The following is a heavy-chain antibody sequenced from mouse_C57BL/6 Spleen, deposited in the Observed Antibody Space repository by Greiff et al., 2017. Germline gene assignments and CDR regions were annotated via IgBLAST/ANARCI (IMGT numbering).Heavy chain of an antibody. J-gene: IGHJ1*03. CDR1: GYAFSSSW. Sequence: QVQLQQSGPELVKPGASVKISCKASGYAFSSSWMNWVKQRPGKGLEWIGRIYPGDGDTNYNGKFKGKATLTADKSSSTAYMQLSSLTSEDSAVYFCARKGFITTVVATRYWYFDVWGTGTTVTVSS. D-gene: IGHD1-1*01. CDR3: ARKGFITTVVATRYWYFDV. CDR2: IYPGDGDT. V-gene: IGHV1-82*01.